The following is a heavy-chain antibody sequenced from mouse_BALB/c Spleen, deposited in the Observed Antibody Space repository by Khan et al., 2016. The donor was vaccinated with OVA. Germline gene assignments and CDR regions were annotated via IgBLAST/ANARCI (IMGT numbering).Heavy chain of an antibody. J-gene: IGHJ4*01. CDR2: IYPGNGNT. D-gene: IGHD1-1*01. CDR1: GYTFTKYW. CDR3: ARPYYSGSSYDTMDA. Sequence: QVQLQQSGAELVRPGTSVKMSCKAAGYTFTKYWIGWIKQRPGHGLEWVGDIYPGNGNTNYNEKFKGKATLTADTSSRTAYMHLNSLTPEDSAIYYCARPYYSGSSYDTMDAWGQGTSVTVSS. V-gene: IGHV1-63*02.